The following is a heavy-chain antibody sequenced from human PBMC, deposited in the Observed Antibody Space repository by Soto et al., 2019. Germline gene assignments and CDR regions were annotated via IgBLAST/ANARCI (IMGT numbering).Heavy chain of an antibody. CDR2: IYHSGSA. Sequence: PSETLSLTCAVSGDSISSGGYSWNWIRQPPGKGLEWIGYIYHSGSAHYNPSLKNRVTLSVDRSKNQFSLGLNSVTAADTAIYFCASGGDGYKLPYWGQGALVTVSS. CDR1: GDSISSGGYS. D-gene: IGHD5-12*01. V-gene: IGHV4-30-2*01. CDR3: ASGGDGYKLPY. J-gene: IGHJ1*01.